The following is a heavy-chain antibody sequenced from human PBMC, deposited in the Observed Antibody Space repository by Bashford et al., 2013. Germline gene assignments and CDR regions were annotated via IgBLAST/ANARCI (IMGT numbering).Heavy chain of an antibody. CDR1: GYRFTTSW. J-gene: IGHJ5*02. CDR2: IYPDDADT. CDR3: VRSRGTAAASNYFDP. D-gene: IGHD6-25*01. V-gene: IGHV5-51*01. Sequence: GESLKISCKGSGYRFTTSWIAWVRHVPGKGLEWMGFIYPDDADTRYNPSFQDHVTISADPSINTAYLQWDSLKASDTAMYYCVRSRGTAAASNYFDPWGQGTLVTVSS.